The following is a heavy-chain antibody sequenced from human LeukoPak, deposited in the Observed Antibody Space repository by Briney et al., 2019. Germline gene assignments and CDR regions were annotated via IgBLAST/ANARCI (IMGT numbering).Heavy chain of an antibody. CDR1: GFTFSSYG. J-gene: IGHJ5*02. D-gene: IGHD3-9*01. V-gene: IGHV3-23*01. CDR3: AKMIRYLDSVS. Sequence: GGTLRLSCAASGFTFSSYGLSWVRQAPGKGLEWVSPISSSGGSTYSPASVKAGFIISEDNSKNTLYLQMNSLRAEDTVVYYCAKMIRYLDSVSWGQGTLVTVSS. CDR2: ISSSGGST.